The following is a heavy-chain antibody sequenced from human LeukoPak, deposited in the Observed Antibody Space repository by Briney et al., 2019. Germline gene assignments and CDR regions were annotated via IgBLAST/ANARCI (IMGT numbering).Heavy chain of an antibody. CDR2: INPSGGST. Sequence: GASVKVSCKVSGYTLTELSMHWVRQAPGKGLEWMGIINPSGGSTSYAQKFQGRVTMTRDTSTSTVYMELSSLRSEDTAVYYCARESAYYDILTGYPGGWFDPWGQGTLVTVSS. V-gene: IGHV1-46*01. CDR1: GYTLTELS. J-gene: IGHJ5*02. CDR3: ARESAYYDILTGYPGGWFDP. D-gene: IGHD3-9*01.